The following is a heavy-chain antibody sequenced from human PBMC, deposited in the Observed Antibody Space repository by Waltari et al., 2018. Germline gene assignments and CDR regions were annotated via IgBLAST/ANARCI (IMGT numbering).Heavy chain of an antibody. CDR2: IQGDGTT. Sequence: EVQLVQSGGGLIQPGGSLRLSCASSGFTVSFTYMNWVRRAPGKGLEWVSVIQGDGTTSYADAVKGRFIVSRDEWKNTLYLEMNNLRADDTAVYFCAKGYYWDKSGYYRHFDYWGPGTLVTVSS. D-gene: IGHD3-22*01. CDR3: AKGYYWDKSGYYRHFDY. CDR1: GFTVSFTY. J-gene: IGHJ4*02. V-gene: IGHV3-53*01.